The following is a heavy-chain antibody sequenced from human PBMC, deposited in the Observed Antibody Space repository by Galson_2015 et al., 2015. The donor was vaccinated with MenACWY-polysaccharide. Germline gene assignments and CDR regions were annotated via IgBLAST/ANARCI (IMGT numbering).Heavy chain of an antibody. CDR2: MYYSGST. Sequence: TLSLTCTVSGGSISSGGYYWSWIRQHPGKGLEWIGYMYYSGSTYYNPSLKSRVTISVDTSKNQFSLKLSSVTAADTAVYYCARDGRDLTVTKGGYYYYDMDVWGRGTTVTVSS. CDR1: GGSISSGGYY. D-gene: IGHD4-17*01. J-gene: IGHJ6*02. V-gene: IGHV4-31*03. CDR3: ARDGRDLTVTKGGYYYYDMDV.